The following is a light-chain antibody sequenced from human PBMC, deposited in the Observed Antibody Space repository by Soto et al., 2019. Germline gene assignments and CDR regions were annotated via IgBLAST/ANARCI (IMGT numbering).Light chain of an antibody. J-gene: IGLJ2*01. CDR2: EAN. CDR3: SSYAGISTLVV. Sequence: QSALTQAASVSGSPGQSITISCTGTSSDVGSYNLVSWYQQHPGTAPKLIIYEANKRPSGLSTRFSGSKSGNTASLTISGLQAEDGADYFYSSYAGISTLVVFGGGTKLTIL. CDR1: SSDVGSYNL. V-gene: IGLV2-23*01.